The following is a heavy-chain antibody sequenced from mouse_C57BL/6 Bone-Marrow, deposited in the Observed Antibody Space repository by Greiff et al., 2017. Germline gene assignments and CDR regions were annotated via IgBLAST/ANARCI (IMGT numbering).Heavy chain of an antibody. J-gene: IGHJ3*01. D-gene: IGHD6-1*01. CDR3: ARHEDRPRGFAY. CDR2: FYPGSGSI. Sequence: QVQLQQSGAELVKPGASVKLSCKASGYTFTEYTIHWVKQRSGQGLEWIGWFYPGSGSIKYNEKFKDKATLTADKSSSTVYMELSRLTSEDSAVXVWARHEDRPRGFAYWGQGTLVTVSA. CDR1: GYTFTEYT. V-gene: IGHV1-62-2*01.